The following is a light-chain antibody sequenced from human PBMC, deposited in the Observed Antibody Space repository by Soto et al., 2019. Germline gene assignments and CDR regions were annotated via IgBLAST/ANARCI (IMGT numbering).Light chain of an antibody. CDR1: RIDVGGYNY. Sequence: QSALTQPPSASGSPGQSVTISCTGTRIDVGGYNYVSWYQQHPDKAHKLMIYEVSKRPSGVPDRFSGSKSGNTASLTVSGLQAEDDADYYCSSYAGSNIGVFGTGTKPIVL. CDR3: SSYAGSNIGV. CDR2: EVS. V-gene: IGLV2-8*01. J-gene: IGLJ1*01.